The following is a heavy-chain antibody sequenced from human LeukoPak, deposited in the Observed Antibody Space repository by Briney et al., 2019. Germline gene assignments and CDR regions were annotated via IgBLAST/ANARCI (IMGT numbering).Heavy chain of an antibody. CDR1: GGSISSGGYY. CDR3: ARDRGGYSGYFDY. Sequence: SETLSLTCTVSGGSISSGGYYWSWVRQHPGKGLEWIGYIYYSGSTYYNPSLKSRVTISVDTSKNEFSLKVSSVTAADTAVYYCARDRGGYSGYFDYWGQGNLVTVSS. J-gene: IGHJ4*02. V-gene: IGHV4-31*03. CDR2: IYYSGST. D-gene: IGHD5-12*01.